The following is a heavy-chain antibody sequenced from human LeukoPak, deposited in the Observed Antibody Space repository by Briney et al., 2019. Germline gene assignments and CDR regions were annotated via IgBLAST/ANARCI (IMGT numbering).Heavy chain of an antibody. D-gene: IGHD2-2*01. CDR3: ATGVPAASSPDY. V-gene: IGHV1-69-2*01. Sequence: GASVKVSCKASGYTFTDYYMHWVQQAPGKGLEWMGRVDPEDGETIYAEKFQGRVTITADTSTDTAYMELSSLRSEDTAVYYCATGVPAASSPDYWGQGTLVTVSS. CDR2: VDPEDGET. J-gene: IGHJ4*02. CDR1: GYTFTDYY.